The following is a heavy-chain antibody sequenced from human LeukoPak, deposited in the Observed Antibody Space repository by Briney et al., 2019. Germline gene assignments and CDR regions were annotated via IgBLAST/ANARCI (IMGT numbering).Heavy chain of an antibody. D-gene: IGHD6-13*01. V-gene: IGHV1-69*04. CDR1: GYTFTSYA. J-gene: IGHJ6*02. CDR3: ARTLAAAAYYYYGMDV. CDR2: IIPILGIA. Sequence: SVKVSCKASGYTFTSYAISWVRQAPGQGLEWMGRIIPILGIANYAQKFQGRVTITADKSTSTAYMELSSLRSEDTAVYYCARTLAAAAYYYYGMDVWGQGTTVTVSS.